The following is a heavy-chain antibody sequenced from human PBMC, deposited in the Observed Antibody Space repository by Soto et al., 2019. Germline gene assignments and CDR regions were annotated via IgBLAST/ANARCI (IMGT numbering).Heavy chain of an antibody. CDR2: IGTAGDT. Sequence: EVQLVESGGGLVQPGGSLRHSCAASGFTFSSYDMHWVRQATGKGLEWVSAIGTAGDTYYPGSVKGRFTISRENAKNSLYLQMNSLRAEDTAVYYCARGYYDSSGSMDYWGQGTLVTVSS. CDR3: ARGYYDSSGSMDY. CDR1: GFTFSSYD. D-gene: IGHD3-22*01. V-gene: IGHV3-13*01. J-gene: IGHJ4*02.